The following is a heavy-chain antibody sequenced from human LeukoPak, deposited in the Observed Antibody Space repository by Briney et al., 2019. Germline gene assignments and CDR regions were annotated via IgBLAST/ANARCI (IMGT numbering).Heavy chain of an antibody. J-gene: IGHJ4*02. CDR2: IIPIFGTA. V-gene: IGHV1-69*06. CDR1: GVTFSSYA. CDR3: ASPGITGTKGFDY. Sequence: SVKLSCKASGVTFSSYAISWVRQAPGQGLEWMGRIIPIFGTANYAQKFQGRVTITADKSTSTAYMELSSLRSEDTAVYYCASPGITGTKGFDYWGQGTLVTVSS. D-gene: IGHD1-7*01.